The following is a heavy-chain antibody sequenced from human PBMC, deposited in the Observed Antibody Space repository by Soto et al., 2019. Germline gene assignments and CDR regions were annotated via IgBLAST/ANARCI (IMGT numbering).Heavy chain of an antibody. D-gene: IGHD2-2*01. CDR1: RFTFSTYE. CDR3: VRYCSTTLCNGVATRTFDY. J-gene: IGHJ4*02. CDR2: ISSSGSTV. V-gene: IGHV3-48*03. Sequence: LRLSCAASRFTFSTYEMHWVRQAPGKGLEWVSCISSSGSTVYYADSVKGRFTISRDNTRNSLYLQMNSLRDEDTALYYCVRYCSTTLCNGVATRTFDYWGQGTLVTVSS.